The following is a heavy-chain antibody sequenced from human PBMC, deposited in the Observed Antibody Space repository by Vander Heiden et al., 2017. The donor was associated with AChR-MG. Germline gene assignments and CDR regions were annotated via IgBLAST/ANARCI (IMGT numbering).Heavy chain of an antibody. CDR1: GDTFRNYA. CDR3: ARGSSSGNWHFGL. J-gene: IGHJ2*01. D-gene: IGHD6-25*01. Sequence: QVQLVQSGAEVKKPGSSVKVSCKASGDTFRNYAVSWVRQAPGQGLEWLGEIIPMFATATYAQKFQGRVTIIADTSTATSYMELSSLKSDDTALYYCARGSSSGNWHFGLWGRGTLVTVSS. V-gene: IGHV1-69*06. CDR2: IIPMFATA.